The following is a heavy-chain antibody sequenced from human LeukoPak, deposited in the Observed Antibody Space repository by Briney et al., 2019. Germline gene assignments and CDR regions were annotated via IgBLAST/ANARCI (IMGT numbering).Heavy chain of an antibody. Sequence: SETLSLTCAVSGGSISSSNWWSWVRQPPGKGLEWIGEIYHSGSTNYNPSLKSRVTISVDKSKNQFSLKLSSVTAADTAVYYCARLTDSYDILTGYYSNYFDYWGQGTLVTVSS. J-gene: IGHJ4*02. CDR3: ARLTDSYDILTGYYSNYFDY. CDR2: IYHSGST. CDR1: GGSISSSNW. V-gene: IGHV4-4*02. D-gene: IGHD3-9*01.